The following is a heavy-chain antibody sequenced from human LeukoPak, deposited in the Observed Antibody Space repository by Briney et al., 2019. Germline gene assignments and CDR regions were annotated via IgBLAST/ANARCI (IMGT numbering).Heavy chain of an antibody. J-gene: IGHJ3*02. Sequence: GGSLRLSCAASGFTFSSYAMNWVRQAPGKGLEWVSAISGSGGSTYYADSVKGRFTITRDNSKNTLYLQMNSLRAEDTAVYYCARDRGWIQHDIWGQGTMVAVSS. D-gene: IGHD5-18*01. CDR1: GFTFSSYA. CDR2: ISGSGGST. V-gene: IGHV3-23*01. CDR3: ARDRGWIQHDI.